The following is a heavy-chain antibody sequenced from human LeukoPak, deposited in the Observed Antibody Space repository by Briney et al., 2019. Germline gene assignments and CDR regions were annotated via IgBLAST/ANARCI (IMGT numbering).Heavy chain of an antibody. V-gene: IGHV4-39*07. CDR2: IYYSGST. D-gene: IGHD3-3*01. Sequence: SETLSLTCTVSGGSISSSSYYWGWIRQPPGKGLEWIGSIYYSGSTYYNPSLKSRVTISVDTSKNQFSLKPSSVTAADTAVYYCARQYYDFWSGPHGDDKYYFDYWGQGTLVTVSS. CDR3: ARQYYDFWSGPHGDDKYYFDY. CDR1: GGSISSSSYY. J-gene: IGHJ4*02.